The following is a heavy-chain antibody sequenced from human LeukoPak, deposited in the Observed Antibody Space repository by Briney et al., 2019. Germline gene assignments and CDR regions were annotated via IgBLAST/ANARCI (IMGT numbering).Heavy chain of an antibody. CDR2: IYTSGST. D-gene: IGHD3-22*01. V-gene: IGHV4-61*02. CDR1: GGSISSGSYY. J-gene: IGHJ5*02. Sequence: SETLSLTCTVSGGSISSGSYYWSWIRQPAGKGLEWIGRIYTSGSTNYNPSLKSRVTISVDTSKNQFSLKLSSVTAADTAVYYCATSGYYFNWFDPWGQGILVTVSS. CDR3: ATSGYYFNWFDP.